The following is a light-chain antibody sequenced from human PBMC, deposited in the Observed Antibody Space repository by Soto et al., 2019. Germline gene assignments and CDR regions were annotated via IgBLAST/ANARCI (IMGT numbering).Light chain of an antibody. Sequence: QSALTQPSSVSGSPGQSVTISCTGTSSDVGGYNYVSWYQQHPGKAPKLMIYDVSKRPSGVPDRFSGSKSGNTASLTISGLQAEDEAGYYCCSYAGSFTKVFGGGTKLTVL. J-gene: IGLJ2*01. CDR2: DVS. CDR1: SSDVGGYNY. V-gene: IGLV2-11*01. CDR3: CSYAGSFTKV.